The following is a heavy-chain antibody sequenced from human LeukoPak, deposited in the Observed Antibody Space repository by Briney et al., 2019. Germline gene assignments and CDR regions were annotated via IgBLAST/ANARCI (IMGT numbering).Heavy chain of an antibody. Sequence: SETLSLTCAVYGGSFSGYSWSWIRQPPGKGLEWIGEIYHTGTTNYSPSLKSRVTISVDTSKNQFSLRLSSVTAADTAVYYCARDLTRRFDYWGQGTLVTVSS. D-gene: IGHD3-16*01. CDR2: IYHTGTT. V-gene: IGHV4-34*01. J-gene: IGHJ4*02. CDR1: GGSFSGYS. CDR3: ARDLTRRFDY.